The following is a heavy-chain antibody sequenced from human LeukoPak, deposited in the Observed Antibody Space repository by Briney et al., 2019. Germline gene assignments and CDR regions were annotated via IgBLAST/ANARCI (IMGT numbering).Heavy chain of an antibody. CDR3: ARGPNSNWSGLDF. CDR2: ISPTGSTT. Sequence: GGSLRLSCIASGFSFSGHWMHWARQLPGKGLVWVSRISPTGSTTSYADSVKGRFTVSRDNAKNTLYPQVNNLRAEDTAVYYCARGPNSNWSGLDFWGQGTLLTVSS. CDR1: GFSFSGHW. V-gene: IGHV3-74*01. D-gene: IGHD6-6*01. J-gene: IGHJ4*02.